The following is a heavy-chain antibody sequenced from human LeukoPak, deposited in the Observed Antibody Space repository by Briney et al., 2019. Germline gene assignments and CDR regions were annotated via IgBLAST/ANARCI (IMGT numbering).Heavy chain of an antibody. CDR1: GYTFTGYY. CDR3: ARDNDVSGHYSILDF. Sequence: GASVKVSCKASGYTFTGYYMHWVRQAPGQGLEWMGWINPNSGGTNYAQKFQGRVTMTRDTSISTAYMELSRLRSDDTAVYYCARDNDVSGHYSILDFWGQGTLVTVSS. CDR2: INPNSGGT. J-gene: IGHJ4*02. V-gene: IGHV1-2*02. D-gene: IGHD3-22*01.